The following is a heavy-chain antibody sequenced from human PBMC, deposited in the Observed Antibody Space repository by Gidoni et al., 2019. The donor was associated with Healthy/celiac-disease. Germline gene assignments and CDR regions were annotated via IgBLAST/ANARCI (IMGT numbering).Heavy chain of an antibody. Sequence: QVQLQESGPGLVKPSETLSLTCTVSGGSISSYYWSWIRQPPGKGLEWIGYIYYSGSTNYNPSLKSRVTISVDTSKNQFSLKLSSVTAADTAVYYCARHNVDIVATPRSHFDYWGQGTLVTVSS. J-gene: IGHJ4*02. CDR3: ARHNVDIVATPRSHFDY. CDR1: GGSISSYY. CDR2: IYYSGST. D-gene: IGHD5-12*01. V-gene: IGHV4-59*08.